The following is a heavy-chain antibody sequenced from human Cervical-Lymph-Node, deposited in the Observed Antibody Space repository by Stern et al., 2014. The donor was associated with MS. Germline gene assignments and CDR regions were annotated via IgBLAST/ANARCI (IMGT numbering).Heavy chain of an antibody. D-gene: IGHD3-22*01. CDR3: ATYADSSGYLHYFDH. CDR2: IYYSGST. Sequence: QLQLQESGPALVKPSETLSLTCTVSGAAISSSSYYWVWIRQPPGKGLEWIGNIYYSGSTDYNSSLKSRITISADTAKNQFSLMLSSVTAADTAVYYCATYADSSGYLHYFDHWGQGALVTVSS. CDR1: GAAISSSSYY. V-gene: IGHV4-39*01. J-gene: IGHJ4*02.